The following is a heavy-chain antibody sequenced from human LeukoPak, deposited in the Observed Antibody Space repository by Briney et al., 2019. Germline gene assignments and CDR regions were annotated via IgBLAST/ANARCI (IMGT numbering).Heavy chain of an antibody. CDR1: GFTFSSYW. D-gene: IGHD3-22*01. J-gene: IGHJ6*02. CDR3: ARKLTYYYDSSGYYYQPYYYYYGMDV. V-gene: IGHV3-7*04. CDR2: IKQDGSEK. Sequence: GGSLRLSCAASGFTFSSYWMSWVRQAPGKGLEWVANIKQDGSEKYYVDSVKGRFTISRDNAKNSLYLQMNSLRAEDTAVYYCARKLTYYYDSSGYYYQPYYYYYGMDVWGQGTTVTVSS.